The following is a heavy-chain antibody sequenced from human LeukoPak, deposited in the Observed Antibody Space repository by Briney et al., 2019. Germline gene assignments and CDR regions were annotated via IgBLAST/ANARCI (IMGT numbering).Heavy chain of an antibody. CDR1: GDSVTTTNFY. V-gene: IGHV4-39*01. CDR2: LYYGVNT. Sequence: PSETLSLTCTVSGDSVTTTNFYWGWIRQAPGKGLEWIGSLYYGVNTYYKPSLKSRVTISVDTSLNQFSLILTSVTAADTGVYYCARLRVQQLASSYHMDVWGKGTTVTVSS. J-gene: IGHJ6*03. CDR3: ARLRVQQLASSYHMDV. D-gene: IGHD6-13*01.